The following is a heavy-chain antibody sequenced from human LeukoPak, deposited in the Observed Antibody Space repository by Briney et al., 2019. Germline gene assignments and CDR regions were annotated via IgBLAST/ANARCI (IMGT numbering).Heavy chain of an antibody. D-gene: IGHD4-17*01. V-gene: IGHV4-59*01. J-gene: IGHJ3*02. CDR3: ARDYGDYGSAFDI. CDR2: IYYSGST. Sequence: SETLSLTCAVYGGSFSGYYWSWIRQPPGKGLEWIGYIYYSGSTNYNPSLKSRVTISVDTSKNQFSLKLSSVTAADTAVYYCARDYGDYGSAFDIWGQGTMVTVSS. CDR1: GGSFSGYY.